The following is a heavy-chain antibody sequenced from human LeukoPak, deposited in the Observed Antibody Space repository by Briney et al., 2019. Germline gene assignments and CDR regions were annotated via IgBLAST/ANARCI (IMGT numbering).Heavy chain of an antibody. CDR1: GYSFTSYW. D-gene: IGHD5-18*01. CDR3: ARLSRYSYGYFGWFDP. J-gene: IGHJ5*02. V-gene: IGHV5-51*01. Sequence: GESLKISCKGSGYSFTSYWIGWVRQMPGKGLEWMGIIYPGDSDTRYSPSFQGQVTISADKSISTAYLQWSSLKASDTAMYYCARLSRYSYGYFGWFDPWGQGTLVTVSS. CDR2: IYPGDSDT.